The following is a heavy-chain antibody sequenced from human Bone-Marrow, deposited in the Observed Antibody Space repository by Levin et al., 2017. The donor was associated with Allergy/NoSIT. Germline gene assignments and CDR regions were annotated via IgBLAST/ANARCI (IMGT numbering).Heavy chain of an antibody. CDR1: GFTFSSYG. CDR3: AKDYRSLWYYGMDV. V-gene: IGHV3-30*18. CDR2: ISYDGSNK. J-gene: IGHJ6*02. Sequence: GESLKISCAASGFTFSSYGMHWVRQAPGKGLEWVAVISYDGSNKYYADSVKGRFTISRDNSKNTLYLQMNSLRAEDTAVYYCAKDYRSLWYYGMDVWGQGTTVTVSS. D-gene: IGHD4-11*01.